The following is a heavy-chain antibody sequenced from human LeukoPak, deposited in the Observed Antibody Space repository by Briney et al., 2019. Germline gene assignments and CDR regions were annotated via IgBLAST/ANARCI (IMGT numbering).Heavy chain of an antibody. CDR1: GFTFSSYA. V-gene: IGHV3-64*01. Sequence: GGSLRLSCAASGFTFSSYAMHWVRQAPGKGLEYVSAISSNGGSTYYANSVKGRFTISRDNAKNSLYLQMNSLRAEDTAVYYCARDCSSTSCYAVGDAFDIWGQGTMVTVSS. CDR2: ISSNGGST. CDR3: ARDCSSTSCYAVGDAFDI. J-gene: IGHJ3*02. D-gene: IGHD2-2*01.